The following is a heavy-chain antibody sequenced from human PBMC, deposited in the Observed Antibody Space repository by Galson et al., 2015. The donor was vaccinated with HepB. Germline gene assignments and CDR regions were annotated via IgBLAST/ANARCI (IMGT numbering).Heavy chain of an antibody. D-gene: IGHD6-13*01. CDR3: ARRTEVYSSSWFPWYFDL. J-gene: IGHJ2*01. CDR1: GYSFTSYW. Sequence: QSGAEVKKPGESLKISCKGSGYSFTSYWIGWVRQMPGKGLEWMGIIYPGDSDSRYSPSFQGQVTISADKSISTAYLQWSSLKASDTAMYYCARRTEVYSSSWFPWYFDLWGRGTLVTVSS. CDR2: IYPGDSDS. V-gene: IGHV5-51*01.